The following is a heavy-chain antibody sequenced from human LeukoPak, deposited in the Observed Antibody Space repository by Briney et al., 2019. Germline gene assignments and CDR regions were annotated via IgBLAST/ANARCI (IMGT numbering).Heavy chain of an antibody. CDR1: GFTFSSYS. D-gene: IGHD4-11*01. CDR3: TRHDTVIRGWFDP. J-gene: IGHJ5*02. CDR2: ISSSSNTI. V-gene: IGHV3-48*02. Sequence: GGSLRLSCAASGFTFSSYSMNWVRRAPGKGLEWLSYISSSSNTIYYADSVKGRFTISRDNAKDSLYLQMNSLRDEDTAVYYCTRHDTVIRGWFDPWGQGTRVTVSS.